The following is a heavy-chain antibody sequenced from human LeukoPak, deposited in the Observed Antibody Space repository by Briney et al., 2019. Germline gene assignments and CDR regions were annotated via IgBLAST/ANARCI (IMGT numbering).Heavy chain of an antibody. CDR3: ASSYFDNSLHAYDI. CDR1: GFMFSSYW. V-gene: IGHV3-7*01. D-gene: IGHD3-22*01. CDR2: IKEDGSEK. J-gene: IGHJ3*02. Sequence: GGSLRLSCAASGFMFSSYWMSWVRQAPGKGLEWVADIKEDGSEKSYVDSVKGRFTISRDNTKNSLFLHMSSLRAEDTAVYFCASSYFDNSLHAYDIWGQGTMVTVSS.